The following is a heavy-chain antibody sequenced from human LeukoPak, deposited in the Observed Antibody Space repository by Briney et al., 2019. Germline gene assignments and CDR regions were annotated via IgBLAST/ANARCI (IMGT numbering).Heavy chain of an antibody. CDR2: ISWNSGSI. V-gene: IGHV3-9*01. CDR3: AKSSFVGAAIDY. Sequence: PGGSLRLSCAASGFTFSSYSMNWVRQAPGKGLEWVSGISWNSGSIGYADSVKGRFTISRDNAKNSLYLQMNSLRAEDTALYYCAKSSFVGAAIDYWGQGTLVTVSS. CDR1: GFTFSSYS. D-gene: IGHD1-26*01. J-gene: IGHJ4*02.